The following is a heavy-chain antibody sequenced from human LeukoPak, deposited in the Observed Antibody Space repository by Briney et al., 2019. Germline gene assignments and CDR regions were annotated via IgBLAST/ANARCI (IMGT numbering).Heavy chain of an antibody. CDR3: ARVKGGVYGLDV. Sequence: SQTLSLTCAISGDSVSSNGVAWNWIRQSPSRGLEWLGRTYYRSKWYNDYALSVESRITINPDTSKNQFSLHLNSVTPEDTAVYYCARVKGGVYGLDVWGQGTTVTVSS. J-gene: IGHJ6*02. V-gene: IGHV6-1*01. D-gene: IGHD3-10*01. CDR2: TYYRSKWYN. CDR1: GDSVSSNGVA.